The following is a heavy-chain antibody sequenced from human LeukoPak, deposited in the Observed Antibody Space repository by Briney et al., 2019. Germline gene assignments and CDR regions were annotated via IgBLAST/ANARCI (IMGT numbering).Heavy chain of an antibody. CDR3: AIGTLEQQQLGGIDY. J-gene: IGHJ4*02. CDR1: GYTFTGYY. CDR2: INPNSGGT. Sequence: GASVKVSCKASGYTFTGYYMHWVRQAPGQGLEWMGWINPNSGGTSYAQKFQGRVTMTRDTSISTAYMELSRLRPDDTAVYYCAIGTLEQQQLGGIDYWGQGTLVTVSS. V-gene: IGHV1-2*02. D-gene: IGHD6-13*01.